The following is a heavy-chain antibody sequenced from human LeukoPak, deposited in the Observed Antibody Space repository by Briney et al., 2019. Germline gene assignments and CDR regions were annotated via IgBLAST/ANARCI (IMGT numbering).Heavy chain of an antibody. CDR3: ARHPDYVWGSYAS. D-gene: IGHD3-16*01. V-gene: IGHV4-34*01. J-gene: IGHJ4*02. Sequence: PSETLSLTCAVYGGSFSGYYWSWIRQPPGKGLEWIGEINHSGSTNYNPSLKSRVTISVDTSKNQFSLKLSSVTAADTAVYYCARHPDYVWGSYASWSQGTLVTVSS. CDR2: INHSGST. CDR1: GGSFSGYY.